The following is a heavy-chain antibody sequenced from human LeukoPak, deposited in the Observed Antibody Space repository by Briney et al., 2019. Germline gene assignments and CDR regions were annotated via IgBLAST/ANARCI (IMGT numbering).Heavy chain of an antibody. D-gene: IGHD1-14*01. CDR1: GDSMRSYY. V-gene: IGHV4-4*07. CDR3: ARHLSVSRRYFRDWFEP. CDR2: IYSSGKT. Sequence: SETLSLTCTVSGDSMRSYYWSWIRQPAGKGLGWIGRIYSSGKTNYNPYLKSGVTMSVDTSKNQFSLKVTSLTAADTAVYYCARHLSVSRRYFRDWFEPWGQGTLVTLSS. J-gene: IGHJ5*02.